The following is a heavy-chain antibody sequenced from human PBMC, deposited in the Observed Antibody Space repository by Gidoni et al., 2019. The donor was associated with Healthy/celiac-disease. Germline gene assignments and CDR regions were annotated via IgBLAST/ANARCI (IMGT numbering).Heavy chain of an antibody. CDR2: INHSGST. V-gene: IGHV4-34*01. D-gene: IGHD4-17*01. Sequence: QVQLQQWGAGLLKPSETLSLTCAVYGGSFSGYYWSWIRQPQGKGLEWIGEINHSGSTNYNPSLKSRVTISVDTSKNQFSLKLSSVTAADTAVYYCASLPRTTVTTYSRVLDPRGFDLWGRGTLVTVSS. CDR1: GGSFSGYY. CDR3: ASLPRTTVTTYSRVLDPRGFDL. J-gene: IGHJ2*01.